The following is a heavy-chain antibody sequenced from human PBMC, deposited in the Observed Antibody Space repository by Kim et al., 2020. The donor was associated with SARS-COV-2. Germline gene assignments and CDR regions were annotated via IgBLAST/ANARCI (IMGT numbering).Heavy chain of an antibody. CDR1: GGSISSGSYY. V-gene: IGHV4-61*02. CDR3: ARVATKYYAILTGYYS. Sequence: SETLSLTCTVSGGSISSGSYYWSWIRQPAGKGLEWIGRIYTSGSTNYNPSLKSRATISEDTSKNQFSLKLSSVTAADTAVYYCARVATKYYAILTGYYSWREGTLLTLSS. J-gene: IGHJ4*02. CDR2: IYTSGST. D-gene: IGHD3-9*01.